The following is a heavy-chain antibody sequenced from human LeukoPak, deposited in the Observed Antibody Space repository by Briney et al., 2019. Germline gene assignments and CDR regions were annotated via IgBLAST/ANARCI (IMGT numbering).Heavy chain of an antibody. J-gene: IGHJ1*01. CDR1: GFTFSSYW. Sequence: GGSLRLSCEASGFTFSSYWMSWVRQAPGKGLEWVANIKTDGSEKYYVDSVKGRFTISRDNAKNSLYLQMNSLRAEDSAMYYCARRDGYSIFQHWGQGTLVTVSS. D-gene: IGHD5-24*01. V-gene: IGHV3-7*03. CDR3: ARRDGYSIFQH. CDR2: IKTDGSEK.